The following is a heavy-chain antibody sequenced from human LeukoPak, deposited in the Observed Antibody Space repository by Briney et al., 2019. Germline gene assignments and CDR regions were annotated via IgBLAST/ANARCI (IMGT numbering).Heavy chain of an antibody. CDR3: ATAHYDILTGYYTFDY. Sequence: SETLSLTCTVSGGSISSYYWSWIRQPPGKGLEWIGYIYYSGSTNYNPSLKSRVTISVDTSKNQFSLKLSSVTAADTAVYYCATAHYDILTGYYTFDYWGQGTLVTVSS. V-gene: IGHV4-59*01. CDR1: GGSISSYY. D-gene: IGHD3-9*01. J-gene: IGHJ4*02. CDR2: IYYSGST.